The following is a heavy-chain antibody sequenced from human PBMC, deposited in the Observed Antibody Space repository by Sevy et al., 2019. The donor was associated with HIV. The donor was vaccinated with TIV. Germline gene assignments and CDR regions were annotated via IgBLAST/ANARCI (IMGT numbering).Heavy chain of an antibody. Sequence: SETLSLTCTVSGGSITSLYWNWIRQPPGKGLEWIANIYYNGHINYNPSLKSRVTLSLDTSMNQFSLRLSSVTAADTAMYYWAGENALGRGYSSGQGTLVTVSS. CDR2: IYYNGHI. CDR3: AGENALGRGYS. D-gene: IGHD3-16*01. J-gene: IGHJ4*02. V-gene: IGHV4-59*08. CDR1: GGSITSLY.